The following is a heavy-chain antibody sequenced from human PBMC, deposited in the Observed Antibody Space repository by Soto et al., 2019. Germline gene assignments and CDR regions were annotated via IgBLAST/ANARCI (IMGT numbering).Heavy chain of an antibody. CDR3: ARYDYSYYGMDV. CDR2: ISGGTTYT. CDR1: GFTFSDYY. J-gene: IGHJ6*02. Sequence: QVQVVESGGGLVKPGGSLRLSCTASGFTFSDYYMSWVRQAPGKGLEWLSYISGGTTYTNYADSVKGRFTTSRDNAKNSVFLQMNSLRAEDTAVYYCARYDYSYYGMDVWGQGATVTVSS. V-gene: IGHV3-11*05.